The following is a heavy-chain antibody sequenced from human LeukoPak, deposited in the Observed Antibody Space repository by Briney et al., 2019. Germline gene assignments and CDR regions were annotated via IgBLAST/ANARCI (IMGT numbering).Heavy chain of an antibody. CDR2: IYYSGST. CDR1: GGSLSSGDYY. V-gene: IGHV4-30-4*01. Sequence: SQTLSLTCTFSGGSLSSGDYYWSWIRQPPGKGLEWIGYIYYSGSTYYNPSLKSRVTISVDTSKNQFSLKLSSVTAADTAVYYCARGGHYGGYYWGQGTLVTVSS. D-gene: IGHD4-23*01. J-gene: IGHJ4*02. CDR3: ARGGHYGGYY.